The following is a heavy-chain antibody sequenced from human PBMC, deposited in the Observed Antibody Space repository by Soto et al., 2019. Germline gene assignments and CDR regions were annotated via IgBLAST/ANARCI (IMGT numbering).Heavy chain of an antibody. D-gene: IGHD3-10*01. V-gene: IGHV3-21*01. CDR3: AKGGSGSFPLGYYYYGMDV. CDR2: ISSSSSYI. J-gene: IGHJ6*02. Sequence: GGSLRLSCAASGFTFSSYSMNWVRQAPGKGLEWVSSISSSSSYIYYADSVKGRFTISRDNAKNTLYLQMNSLRAEDTAVYYCAKGGSGSFPLGYYYYGMDVWGQGTTVTVSS. CDR1: GFTFSSYS.